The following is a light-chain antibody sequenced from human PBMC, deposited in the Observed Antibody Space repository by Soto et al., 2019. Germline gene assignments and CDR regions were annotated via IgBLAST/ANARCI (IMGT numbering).Light chain of an antibody. CDR2: AAS. J-gene: IGKJ4*01. V-gene: IGKV1-12*01. Sequence: DIQMTQSASFVSASVGDRVTITCRASQGISSWLAWYQHRPGRAPKLLIHAASNLESGVPSRFSGSGSGTEFTLTISSLQPGDFATYYCQQTTSFPLTFGGGTKVEIK. CDR1: QGISSW. CDR3: QQTTSFPLT.